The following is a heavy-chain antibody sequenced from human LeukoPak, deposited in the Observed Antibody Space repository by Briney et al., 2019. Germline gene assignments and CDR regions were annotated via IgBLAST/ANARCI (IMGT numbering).Heavy chain of an antibody. V-gene: IGHV2-5*01. CDR3: AYATYDSSGYYYFDY. CDR2: TSWHDDK. J-gene: IGHJ4*02. CDR1: GFSLSTSGVG. D-gene: IGHD3-22*01. Sequence: NSGPTLMKLTQTLMLTCTLSGFSLSTSGVGVGWIRQPPGKALGWLALTSWHDDKGDRPSLKSRLTSTNDPSKNQVVLTRSNRNRVDTATYYCAYATYDSSGYYYFDYWGQGTLVNVSS.